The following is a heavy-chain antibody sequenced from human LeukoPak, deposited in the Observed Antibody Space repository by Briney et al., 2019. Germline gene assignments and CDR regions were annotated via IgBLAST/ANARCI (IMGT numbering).Heavy chain of an antibody. V-gene: IGHV3-15*01. CDR2: IKRKTDGRTT. CDR1: GFTFSNAW. D-gene: IGHD2-21*02. CDR3: TTDREVTPDFDY. Sequence: GGSLRLSWAASGFTFSNAWMSWVRQAPGKGREWVGRIKRKTDGRTTDYAPPVKGRFTISRDDSKNTLYLQMNSLKTEDTAVYYCTTDREVTPDFDYWGQGTLVTVSS. J-gene: IGHJ4*02.